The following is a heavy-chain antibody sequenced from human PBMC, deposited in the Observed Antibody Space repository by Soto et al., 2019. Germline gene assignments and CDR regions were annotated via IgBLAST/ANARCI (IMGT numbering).Heavy chain of an antibody. Sequence: ASVKVSCKASGYTFTVYYMHWVRQAPGQGLEWMGWINPKSGGTMYLQKFQGRVTMTWDTSISTAYMALTRLRSDDTAVYYCARDLAKGGGSAGFDYWGQGALVTVSS. CDR1: GYTFTVYY. D-gene: IGHD1-26*01. V-gene: IGHV1-2*02. CDR3: ARDLAKGGGSAGFDY. CDR2: INPKSGGT. J-gene: IGHJ4*02.